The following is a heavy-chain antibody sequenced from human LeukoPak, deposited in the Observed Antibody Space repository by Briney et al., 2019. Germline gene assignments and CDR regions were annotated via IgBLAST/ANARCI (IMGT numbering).Heavy chain of an antibody. CDR1: GFTFSTYA. J-gene: IGHJ4*02. V-gene: IGHV3-23*01. CDR3: AARPGEVAVPYDY. Sequence: PGGSLRLSCAASGFTFSTYAMTWVRQAPGKGLEWVSLISRGDDVTYYADSVKGGFTISRDSSKNTLYLQMHSLRAEDTAVYYCAARPGEVAVPYDYWGQGTLVTVSS. CDR2: ISRGDDVT. D-gene: IGHD2-15*01.